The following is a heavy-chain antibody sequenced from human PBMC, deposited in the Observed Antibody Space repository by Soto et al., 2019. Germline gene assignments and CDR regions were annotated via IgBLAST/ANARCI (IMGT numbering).Heavy chain of an antibody. CDR1: GFTFSNYG. V-gene: IGHV3-30*03. CDR2: ISYDGSDE. D-gene: IGHD6-13*01. Sequence: PGGSLRLSCAASGFTFSNYGMHWVRQATGKGLEWVAVISYDGSDEYYADSVNGRFTISRDHFKNTLYLQMDSLTAEDTAVYHCSGAEVYSPHYHFHYSAMDVWGQWTKVTVAS. CDR3: SGAEVYSPHYHFHYSAMDV. J-gene: IGHJ6*02.